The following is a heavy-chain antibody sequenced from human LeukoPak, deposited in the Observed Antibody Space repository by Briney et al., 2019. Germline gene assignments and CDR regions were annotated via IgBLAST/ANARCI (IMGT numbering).Heavy chain of an antibody. Sequence: GGSLRLSCAASGFTFSDYYMSWIRQAPGKGLEWVSAISGSGGSTYYADSVKGRFTISRDNSKNTLYLQMNSLRAEDTAVYYCAKDPAYGDYASDYYMDVWGKGTTVTVSS. CDR2: ISGSGGST. J-gene: IGHJ6*03. V-gene: IGHV3-23*01. CDR1: GFTFSDYY. CDR3: AKDPAYGDYASDYYMDV. D-gene: IGHD4-17*01.